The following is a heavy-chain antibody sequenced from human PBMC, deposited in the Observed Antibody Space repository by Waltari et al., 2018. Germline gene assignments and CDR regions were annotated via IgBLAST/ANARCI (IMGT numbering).Heavy chain of an antibody. Sequence: QVQLVQSGAEVKKPGASVKVSCKASGYPFTGYYMHWLRQAPGQGLEWMGRINANGGGTNYAQKFKGRVTMTRDTSISTAYMELGRLRSDDTAVYYCARGGSSAPSFDYWGQGTLVTVSS. D-gene: IGHD6-6*01. CDR2: INANGGGT. J-gene: IGHJ4*02. CDR1: GYPFTGYY. CDR3: ARGGSSAPSFDY. V-gene: IGHV1-2*02.